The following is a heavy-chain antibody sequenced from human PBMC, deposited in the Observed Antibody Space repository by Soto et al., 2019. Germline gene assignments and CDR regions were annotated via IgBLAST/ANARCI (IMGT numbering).Heavy chain of an antibody. D-gene: IGHD3-3*01. V-gene: IGHV1-18*01. Sequence: QVQLVQSGAEVKKPGASVKVSCKASGYTFTSYGISWVRQAPGQGLEWMGWISAYNGNTNYAQKLQGRVTMTTDTSTSTAYMELRSLRYDDTAVYYCAREFRSYYDFWSGYLDYYYYMDVWGKGTTVTVSS. CDR2: ISAYNGNT. J-gene: IGHJ6*03. CDR3: AREFRSYYDFWSGYLDYYYYMDV. CDR1: GYTFTSYG.